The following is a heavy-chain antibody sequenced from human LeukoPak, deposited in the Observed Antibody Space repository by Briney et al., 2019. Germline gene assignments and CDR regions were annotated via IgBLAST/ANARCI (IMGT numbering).Heavy chain of an antibody. D-gene: IGHD3-10*01. CDR3: ARDHSTTMVRGVIVDWFDP. V-gene: IGHV4-4*07. J-gene: IGHJ5*02. Sequence: PSETLSLTCTVSGGSISSYYWSWIRQPAGKGLEWIGRIYTSGSTNYNPSLKSRVTMSVDTSKNQFSLKLSSVTAADTAVYYCARDHSTTMVRGVIVDWFDPWGQGTLVTVSS. CDR2: IYTSGST. CDR1: GGSISSYY.